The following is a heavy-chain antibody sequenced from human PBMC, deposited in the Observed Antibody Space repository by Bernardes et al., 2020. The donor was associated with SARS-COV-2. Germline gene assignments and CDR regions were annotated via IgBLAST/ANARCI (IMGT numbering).Heavy chain of an antibody. CDR3: ARDLYRWLPHRGGYFDY. D-gene: IGHD2-8*02. Sequence: ASVKVSCKASGYTFTSYGISWVRQAPGQGLEWMGWISAYNGNTNYAQKLQGRVTMTTDTSTSTAYMELRSLRSDDTAVYYCARDLYRWLPHRGGYFDYWGQGTLVTVSS. CDR1: GYTFTSYG. J-gene: IGHJ4*02. V-gene: IGHV1-18*01. CDR2: ISAYNGNT.